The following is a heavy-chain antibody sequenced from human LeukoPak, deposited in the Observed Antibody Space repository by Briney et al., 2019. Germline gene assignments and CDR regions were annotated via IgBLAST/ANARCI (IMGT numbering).Heavy chain of an antibody. Sequence: PGRSLRLSCVGSGFSLDDYAMHWVRHVAGKGPEWVSSISWDSGNQAYADSVKGRFTISRDNAKNSLYLQMNSLRPEDTAFYYCVKDMGFDLLKDAFHIWGQGTLVTVSS. J-gene: IGHJ3*02. V-gene: IGHV3-9*01. CDR1: GFSLDDYA. D-gene: IGHD3-9*01. CDR3: VKDMGFDLLKDAFHI. CDR2: ISWDSGNQ.